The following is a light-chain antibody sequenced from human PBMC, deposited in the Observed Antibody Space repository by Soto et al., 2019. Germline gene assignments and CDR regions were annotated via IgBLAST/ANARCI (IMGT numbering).Light chain of an antibody. J-gene: IGKJ1*01. CDR1: QSVSRNY. CDR2: DAF. V-gene: IGKV3-20*01. CDR3: QQYGDSPRT. Sequence: EIVLTQSPGTLSLSPGERATLSCRASQSVSRNYLAWYQQRPGQAPRLLIYDAFNRATGIPDRFSGRGSGTDCTLTLSRLEPEDFAVYYCQQYGDSPRTFGQGTKVEIK.